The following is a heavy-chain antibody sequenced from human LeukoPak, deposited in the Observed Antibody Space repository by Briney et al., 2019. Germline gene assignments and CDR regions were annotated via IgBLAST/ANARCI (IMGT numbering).Heavy chain of an antibody. J-gene: IGHJ5*02. D-gene: IGHD6-19*01. CDR3: ARDQRLSQWDWFDP. CDR1: GGSISSSNW. CDR2: IYHSGST. V-gene: IGHV4-4*02. Sequence: PSETLSLTCAVSGGSISSSNWWSWVRQPPGKGLEWIGEIYHSGSTNYNPSLKSRFTISVDKSKNQFSLKLSSVTAADTAVYYCARDQRLSQWDWFDPWGQGTLVTVSS.